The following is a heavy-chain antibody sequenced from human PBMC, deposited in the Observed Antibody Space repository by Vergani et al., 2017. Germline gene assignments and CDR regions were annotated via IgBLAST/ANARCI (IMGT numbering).Heavy chain of an antibody. CDR2: ISDNGGTT. V-gene: IGHV3-23*01. D-gene: IGHD5-12*01. J-gene: IGHJ4*02. CDR3: TKDSRGYTGYFFDY. CDR1: GFTFRNYA. Sequence: EVRLLESGGGLVQPGGSLRLSCAASGFTFRNYAMTWVRQAPGKGLEWVSIISDNGGTTYYADSVKGRFTISRDNSKNTLHLQMNSLRADDTAVYYCTKDSRGYTGYFFDYWGQGTLATVSS.